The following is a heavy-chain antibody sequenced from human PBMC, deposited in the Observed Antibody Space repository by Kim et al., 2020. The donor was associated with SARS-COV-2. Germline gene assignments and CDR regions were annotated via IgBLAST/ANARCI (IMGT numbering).Heavy chain of an antibody. V-gene: IGHV3-15*01. CDR1: GFTFSNAW. J-gene: IGHJ4*02. D-gene: IGHD3-10*01. CDR3: TTDLLWFGELLNY. CDR2: IKSKTDGGTT. Sequence: GGSLRLSCAASGFTFSNAWMSWVRQAPGKGLEWVGRIKSKTDGGTTDYAAPVKGRFTISRDDSKNTLYLQMNSLKTEDTAVYYCTTDLLWFGELLNYWGQGTLVTVSS.